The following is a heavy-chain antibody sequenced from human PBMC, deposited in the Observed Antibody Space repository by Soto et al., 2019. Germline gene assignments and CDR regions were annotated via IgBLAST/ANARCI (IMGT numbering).Heavy chain of an antibody. D-gene: IGHD2-21*01. CDR3: ASGHPRVRERTYYYRIDV. V-gene: IGHV3-13*05. CDR1: GFTFRNYD. CDR2: IGDIGDP. Sequence: EVQLVESGGGLAQPGGSLRLSCAASGFTFRNYDMHWVRQTTGKGLEWVSGIGDIGDPYYADSVKGRFTISREIAKNSLYLQMDGLRDGDSAGYYCASGHPRVRERTYYYRIDVWGQGTTVTVSS. J-gene: IGHJ6*02.